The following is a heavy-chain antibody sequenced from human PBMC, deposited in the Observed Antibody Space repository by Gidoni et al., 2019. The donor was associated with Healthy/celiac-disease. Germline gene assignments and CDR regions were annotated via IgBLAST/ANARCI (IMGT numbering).Heavy chain of an antibody. V-gene: IGHV1-46*01. CDR2: INPSGGST. CDR1: GYTFTSYY. D-gene: IGHD3-22*01. J-gene: IGHJ4*02. Sequence: QVQLVQSGAEVKKPGASVKVSCKASGYTFTSYYMHWVRQAPGQGLEWMGIINPSGGSTSYAKKFQCRVTMTRDTSTSTVYMELSSLRSEDTAVYYCAIITNYYDSSGYYPPFDYWGQGTLVTVSS. CDR3: AIITNYYDSSGYYPPFDY.